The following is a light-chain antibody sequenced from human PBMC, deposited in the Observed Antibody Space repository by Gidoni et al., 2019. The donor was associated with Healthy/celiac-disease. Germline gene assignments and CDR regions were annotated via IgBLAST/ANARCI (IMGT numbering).Light chain of an antibody. CDR2: DAS. V-gene: IGKV3-11*01. Sequence: EIVLTQSPATLSLSPGERATLSCRASQSVSSYLAWYQQKPGQAPRLLIYDASNRATGIPARFSGSGSGTDFTLTISSLEPEDFAVYYCQQRSNWPLTCGGXTKVEIK. J-gene: IGKJ4*01. CDR1: QSVSSY. CDR3: QQRSNWPLT.